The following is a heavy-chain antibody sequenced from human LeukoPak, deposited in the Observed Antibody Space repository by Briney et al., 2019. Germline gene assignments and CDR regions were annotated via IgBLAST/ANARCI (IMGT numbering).Heavy chain of an antibody. CDR1: GFTFSSYA. V-gene: IGHV3-23*01. J-gene: IGHJ4*02. CDR3: AKSSGSSGYYYVGDY. Sequence: GGSLRLSCAASGFTFSSYAMSWVRQAPGKGLEWVSGISGSGGDTYYAASVKGRFTISRDNSRNTLYLQMNSLRAEDTAVYYCAKSSGSSGYYYVGDYWGQGTLVTVSS. CDR2: ISGSGGDT. D-gene: IGHD3-22*01.